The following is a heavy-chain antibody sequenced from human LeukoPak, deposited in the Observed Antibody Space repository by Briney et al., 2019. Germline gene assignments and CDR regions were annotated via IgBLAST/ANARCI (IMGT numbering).Heavy chain of an antibody. CDR2: ISDRGGST. D-gene: IGHD3-22*01. Sequence: PGGSLRLSCAASGFTFSTYAMSWVRQAPGKGLEWVPDISDRGGSTFYADSVKGRFTISRDNSKNTLYLQMNSLRAEDTAIYYCASRYYYDSSALSPWGQGTLVTVSS. J-gene: IGHJ5*02. V-gene: IGHV3-23*01. CDR1: GFTFSTYA. CDR3: ASRYYYDSSALSP.